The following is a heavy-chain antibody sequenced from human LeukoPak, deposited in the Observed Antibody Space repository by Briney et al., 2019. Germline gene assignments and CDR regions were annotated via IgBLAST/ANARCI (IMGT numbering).Heavy chain of an antibody. D-gene: IGHD3-16*01. CDR2: IYTSGST. J-gene: IGHJ3*02. V-gene: IGHV4-4*07. CDR1: GGSISSYY. Sequence: PSETLSLTCTVSGGSISSYYWSWIRQPAGKGLEWIGRIYTSGSTNYNPSLKSRVTMSVDTSKNQFSLKLSSVTAADTAVYYCARDFYAGINDAFDIWGQGTTVTVSS. CDR3: ARDFYAGINDAFDI.